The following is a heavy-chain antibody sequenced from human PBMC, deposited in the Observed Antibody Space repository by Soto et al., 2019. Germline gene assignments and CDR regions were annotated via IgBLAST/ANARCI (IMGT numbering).Heavy chain of an antibody. CDR1: GFTFTRYS. CDR3: ARESEDLTSNFDY. J-gene: IGHJ4*02. V-gene: IGHV3-21*06. Sequence: LRLSCAASGFTFTRYSMNWVRQAPGKGLEWVSSISSTTNYIYYGDSMKGRITISRDNAKNSLYLEMNSLRAEDTAVYYCARESEDLTSNFDYWGQGTLVTVSS. CDR2: ISSTTNYI.